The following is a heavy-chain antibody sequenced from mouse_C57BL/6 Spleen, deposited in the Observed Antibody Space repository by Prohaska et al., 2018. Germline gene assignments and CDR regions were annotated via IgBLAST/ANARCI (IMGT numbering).Heavy chain of an antibody. J-gene: IGHJ4*01. Sequence: PGASVKLSCKASRYTFTSYWMHWVKQRPEQGLEWIGMIHPNSGSTNYNEKFKSKATLTVDKSSSTAYMQLSSLTSEDSAVYYCARLLLRSYAMDYWGQGTSVTVSS. CDR1: RYTFTSYW. V-gene: IGHV1-64*01. CDR2: IHPNSGST. D-gene: IGHD1-1*01. CDR3: ARLLLRSYAMDY.